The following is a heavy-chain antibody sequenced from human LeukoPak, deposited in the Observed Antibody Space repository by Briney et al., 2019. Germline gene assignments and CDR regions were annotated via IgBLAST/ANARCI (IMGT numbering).Heavy chain of an antibody. CDR2: ISYDGSNK. CDR1: GFTFSSYA. Sequence: GGSLRLSCAASGFTFSSYAMHWVRQAPGKGLEWVAVISYDGSNKYYADSVKGRFTISRDNSKNTLYLQMNSLRAEDTAVYYCAKCPQYSGSYYDYWGQGTLVTVSS. CDR3: AKCPQYSGSYYDY. V-gene: IGHV3-30-3*02. J-gene: IGHJ4*02. D-gene: IGHD1-26*01.